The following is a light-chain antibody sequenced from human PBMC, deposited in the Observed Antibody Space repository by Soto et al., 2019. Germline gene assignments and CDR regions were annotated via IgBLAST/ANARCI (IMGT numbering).Light chain of an antibody. CDR2: GAS. CDR3: QQYGSLRT. J-gene: IGKJ1*01. CDR1: QSVSSSY. Sequence: EIVLTQSPGTLSLSPGERATLSCRASQSVSSSYLAWYPQKPGQAPRLLIYGASSRDTGIPDTFSGSGSGTDFTLTISRLEPEDFAVYYCQQYGSLRTFGQGTKVEIK. V-gene: IGKV3-20*01.